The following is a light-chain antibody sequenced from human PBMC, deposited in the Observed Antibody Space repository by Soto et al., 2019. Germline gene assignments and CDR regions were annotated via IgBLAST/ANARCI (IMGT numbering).Light chain of an antibody. CDR3: QPYNSYSRT. J-gene: IGKJ1*01. Sequence: DIQMTQSPSTLSASVGDRVTITCRASQSISDWLAWYQQKPGKAPKLLIFKASILESGVPSRFSGSGSGTDFTLTISSLQPDDFATYYCQPYNSYSRTFGQGTKVEV. CDR1: QSISDW. V-gene: IGKV1-5*03. CDR2: KAS.